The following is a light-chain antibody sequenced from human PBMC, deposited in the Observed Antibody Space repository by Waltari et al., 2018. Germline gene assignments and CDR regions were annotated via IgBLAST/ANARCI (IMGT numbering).Light chain of an antibody. CDR3: QQYDDYWT. CDR1: QSITTW. Sequence: DIQMTQSPSTLSASVGDRVTITCRASQSITTWLAWYQQKPGKAPKLLIYKASNLESGVPSRFSGSGSVTEFTLTISSLQPDDFATYYCQQYDDYWTFGQGTKVEIK. V-gene: IGKV1-5*03. CDR2: KAS. J-gene: IGKJ1*01.